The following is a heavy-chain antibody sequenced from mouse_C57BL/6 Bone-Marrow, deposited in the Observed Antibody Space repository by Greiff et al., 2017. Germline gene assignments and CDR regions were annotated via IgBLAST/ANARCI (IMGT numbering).Heavy chain of an antibody. CDR3: TTYDEDY. V-gene: IGHV14-4*01. Sequence: VQLLQSGAELVRPGASVQLSCTASGFNIKDDYMNWVKQRPEKGLEWIGWIDPENGDTDYASKFQGKATITADPSSNTAYLQLSSLTSEDTADYYCTTYDEDYWGQGTTLTVSS. CDR1: GFNIKDDY. J-gene: IGHJ2*01. CDR2: IDPENGDT. D-gene: IGHD2-12*01.